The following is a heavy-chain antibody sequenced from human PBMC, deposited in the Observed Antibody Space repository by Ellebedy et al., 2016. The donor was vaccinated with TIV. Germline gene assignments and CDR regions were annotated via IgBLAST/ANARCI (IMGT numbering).Heavy chain of an antibody. J-gene: IGHJ4*02. CDR3: ARDPRPYLRYGHYDF. D-gene: IGHD3-9*01. V-gene: IGHV3-21*01. CDR2: INDISSHI. CDR1: GCTFSFYA. Sequence: GESLKISCAASGCTFSFYAMNWVRQAAGKGLEWVSSINDISSHIYYADSLRGRFTSSRDNAKNSLFLQMDNLRADDTAVYSCARDPRPYLRYGHYDFWGQGTLVTVSS.